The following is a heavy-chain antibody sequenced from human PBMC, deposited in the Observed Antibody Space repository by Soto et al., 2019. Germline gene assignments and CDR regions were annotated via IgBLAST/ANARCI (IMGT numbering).Heavy chain of an antibody. CDR1: GYSFISYW. J-gene: IGHJ4*02. D-gene: IGHD3-22*01. CDR3: VRPDSNGYYAY. CDR2: VNAGDSDT. V-gene: IGHV5-51*01. Sequence: SGESLKISCKGSGYSFISYWVAWVRQMPGKGLEWMGIVNAGDSDTRYSPSFQGQVTVSADKSISTAYLHWSSLKASDSAMYYCVRPDSNGYYAYWGQGTLATVSS.